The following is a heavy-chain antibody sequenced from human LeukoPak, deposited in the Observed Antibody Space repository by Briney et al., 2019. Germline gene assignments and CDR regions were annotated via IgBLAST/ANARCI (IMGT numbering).Heavy chain of an antibody. Sequence: GGSLRLSCAASGFTFSNAWMSWVRQAPGKGPEWVGRIKSKTEGGTTDYAAPVKGRFTISRDDSKNTLYLQMNSLKNEDTAVYYCTTEISYYDFWSGYYIGWFDPWGQGTLVTVSS. CDR2: IKSKTEGGTT. CDR3: TTEISYYDFWSGYYIGWFDP. CDR1: GFTFSNAW. V-gene: IGHV3-15*01. J-gene: IGHJ5*02. D-gene: IGHD3-3*01.